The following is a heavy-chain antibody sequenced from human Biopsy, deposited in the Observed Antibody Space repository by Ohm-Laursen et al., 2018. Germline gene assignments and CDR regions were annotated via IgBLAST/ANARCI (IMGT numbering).Heavy chain of an antibody. CDR2: ISETSSHI. CDR1: GFSFSTYG. CDR3: ARDSRRTAREGGMDV. Sequence: GSLRLSCAASGFSFSTYGIYWVRQAPGKGLEWISYISETSSHIYDADSVKGRFTVARDNAKNSLYLQLNSLRAEDTAVYYCARDSRRTAREGGMDVWGQGTTVTVSS. D-gene: IGHD6-6*01. V-gene: IGHV3-21*01. J-gene: IGHJ6*02.